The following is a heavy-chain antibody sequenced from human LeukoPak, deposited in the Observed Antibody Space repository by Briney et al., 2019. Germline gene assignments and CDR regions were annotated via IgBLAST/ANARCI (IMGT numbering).Heavy chain of an antibody. CDR3: TKATPDSTGWIDY. V-gene: IGHV3-15*01. CDR2: IKSKTDGGTT. D-gene: IGHD6-19*01. CDR1: AFTFSNAW. Sequence: PGGSLRLSCAASAFTFSNAWMSWVRQAPGKGLEWVGRIKSKTDGGTTDYVAPVKGRFSISRDDAKNTLYLQMNSLKTEDTAVYYCTKATPDSTGWIDYWGQGNLVTVSS. J-gene: IGHJ4*02.